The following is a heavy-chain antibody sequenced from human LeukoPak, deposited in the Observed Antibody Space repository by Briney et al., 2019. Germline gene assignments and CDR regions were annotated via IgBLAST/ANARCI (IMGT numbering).Heavy chain of an antibody. Sequence: PGGSLRLSCAASGFTFSSYSMNWVRQAPGKGLEWVSYISSSSSTIYYADSVKGRFTISRDNAKNSLYLQMNSLRAEDTAVYYCAKEISGYKQPFDYWGQGTLVTVSS. J-gene: IGHJ4*02. D-gene: IGHD3-22*01. CDR2: ISSSSSTI. CDR3: AKEISGYKQPFDY. V-gene: IGHV3-48*01. CDR1: GFTFSSYS.